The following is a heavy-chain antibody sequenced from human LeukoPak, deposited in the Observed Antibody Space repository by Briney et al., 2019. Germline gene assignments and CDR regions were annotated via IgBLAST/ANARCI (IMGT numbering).Heavy chain of an antibody. J-gene: IGHJ3*01. Sequence: GGSVRPSCEASGFTFSNYAMTWVRQAPGKGLEWVSSIRGSDASTFYADSVKGRFTMSRDNSKSTLYLQMNSLRVGDTAVYYCGRDPNGDYVGAFDFGGQGTLVTVPS. CDR2: IRGSDAST. D-gene: IGHD4-17*01. CDR3: GRDPNGDYVGAFDF. CDR1: GFTFSNYA. V-gene: IGHV3-23*01.